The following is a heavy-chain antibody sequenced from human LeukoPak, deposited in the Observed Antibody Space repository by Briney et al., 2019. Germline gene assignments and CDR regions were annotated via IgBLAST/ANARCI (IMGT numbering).Heavy chain of an antibody. CDR1: GFTASSNY. Sequence: GGSLRLSCAASGFTASSNYMSWVRQAPGKGLEWVSVIYSDDRTYYADSVKGRFTISRHTSKKTLYLQMNSLRAEDTAVYYCAREVMAKRRAFDIRGQGTVVTVSS. V-gene: IGHV3-53*04. CDR2: IYSDDRT. D-gene: IGHD2-8*01. J-gene: IGHJ3*02. CDR3: AREVMAKRRAFDI.